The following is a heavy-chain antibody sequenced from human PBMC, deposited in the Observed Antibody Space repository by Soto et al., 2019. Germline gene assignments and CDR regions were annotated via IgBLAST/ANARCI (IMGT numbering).Heavy chain of an antibody. CDR1: GFTFSSYG. D-gene: IGHD5-18*01. Sequence: QVQLVESGGGVVQPGRSPRLSCAASGFTFSSYGMHWVRQAPGKGLEWVAVISYDGSNKYYADSVKGRFTISRDNSKNTLYLQMNSLRAEDTAVYYCAKYSYGPRGYYYYGMDVWGQGTTVTVSS. CDR2: ISYDGSNK. V-gene: IGHV3-30*18. J-gene: IGHJ6*02. CDR3: AKYSYGPRGYYYYGMDV.